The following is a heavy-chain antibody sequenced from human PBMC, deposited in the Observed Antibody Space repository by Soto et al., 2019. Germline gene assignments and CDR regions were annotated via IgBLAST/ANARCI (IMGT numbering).Heavy chain of an antibody. D-gene: IGHD2-21*01. CDR1: GGTFNTYS. Sequence: QVQLVQSGAEVKRRGSSVKVSCKASGGTFNTYSMFWVRQAPGQGLEWMGRIIPILDVTNYAQKFQGRVTLSADKSTSTVYIELSSLRSEDTALYYCTIGSWSGEVFDIWGQGTMVTVSS. V-gene: IGHV1-69*02. CDR2: IIPILDVT. CDR3: TIGSWSGEVFDI. J-gene: IGHJ3*02.